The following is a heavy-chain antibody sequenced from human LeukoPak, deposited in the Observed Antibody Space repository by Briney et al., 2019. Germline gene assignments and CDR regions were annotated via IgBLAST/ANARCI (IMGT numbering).Heavy chain of an antibody. CDR1: GFTFSSYA. J-gene: IGHJ6*03. D-gene: IGHD3-22*01. V-gene: IGHV3-30*04. Sequence: GGSLRLSCAASGFTFSSYAIHWVRQAPGKGLEWVALISYDGSNKYYADSVRGRFTVSRDNAKNSLYLQMDSLRDDDTAVYYCARDGGSGDYDFDRYYMDVWGKGTTVTISS. CDR2: ISYDGSNK. CDR3: ARDGGSGDYDFDRYYMDV.